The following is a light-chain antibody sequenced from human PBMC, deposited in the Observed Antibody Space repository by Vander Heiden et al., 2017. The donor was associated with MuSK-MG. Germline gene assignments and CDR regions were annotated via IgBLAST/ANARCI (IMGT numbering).Light chain of an antibody. CDR1: QSVGNY. J-gene: IGKJ4*01. V-gene: IGKV3-11*01. CDR2: DAS. Sequence: EIVLTQSSATLSLSPGERATLSCRASQSVGNYLGWYQHKPGQAPRLLIYDASNRASGIPARFSGSGSGTDFTLTITSLEPEDFAVYFCQQRSAALTFGGGTTVEIK. CDR3: QQRSAALT.